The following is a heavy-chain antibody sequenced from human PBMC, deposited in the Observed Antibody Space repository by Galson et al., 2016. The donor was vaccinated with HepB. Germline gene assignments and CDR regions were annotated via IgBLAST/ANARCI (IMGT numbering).Heavy chain of an antibody. CDR1: GGSFSDYY. CDR2: INHRGDT. D-gene: IGHD2-2*01. CDR3: ARGTVPAGRGFLTFDP. Sequence: SLTCAVYGGSFSDYYCNWIRQPPGGGLEWIGEINHRGDTTYNSSLKRRVTISVDTSKNQFSLKLSSVTAADTAVYYCARGTVPAGRGFLTFDPWGQGTLVTVSS. J-gene: IGHJ5*02. V-gene: IGHV4-34*01.